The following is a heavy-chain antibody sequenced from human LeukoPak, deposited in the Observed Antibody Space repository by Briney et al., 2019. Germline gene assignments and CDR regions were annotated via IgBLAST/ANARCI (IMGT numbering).Heavy chain of an antibody. Sequence: PGKSLRLSCAASGFTFRSYAIHWVRQAPGKGLEWVAFISWDGTIKYYADSVKGRFSISRDNSKNTLSLQMNSLRGEDTALYYCARDRSQHSSTDYWGQGTLVTVSS. CDR1: GFTFRSYA. V-gene: IGHV3-30-3*01. D-gene: IGHD2-21*01. CDR3: ARDRSQHSSTDY. J-gene: IGHJ4*02. CDR2: ISWDGTIK.